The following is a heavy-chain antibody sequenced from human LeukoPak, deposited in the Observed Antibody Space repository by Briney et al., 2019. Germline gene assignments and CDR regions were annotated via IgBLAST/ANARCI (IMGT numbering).Heavy chain of an antibody. CDR2: IGTAGDT. CDR3: AKLNTLIVVVTDTFDY. Sequence: PGGSLRLSCAASGFTFSSYDMHWVRHATGKGLEWVSAIGTAGDTYYPGSVKGRFTISRENAKNSLYLQMNSLRADDTAVYYCAKLNTLIVVVTDTFDYWGQGTLVTVSS. J-gene: IGHJ4*02. CDR1: GFTFSSYD. D-gene: IGHD3-22*01. V-gene: IGHV3-13*01.